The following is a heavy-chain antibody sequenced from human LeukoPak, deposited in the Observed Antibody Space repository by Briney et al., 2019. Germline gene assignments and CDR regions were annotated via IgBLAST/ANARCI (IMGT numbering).Heavy chain of an antibody. J-gene: IGHJ4*02. CDR1: GFTLSKHW. CDR3: ARQEHSATSNFDY. Sequence: GGSLRLSCAGSGFTLSKHWMHWVRQGPGKGLVWVSRINVDGSESYADSVKGRVTISRDNAKNKLYLQMNSLRDDDTAVYYCARQEHSATSNFDYWGQGTLVTVSS. V-gene: IGHV3-74*01. D-gene: IGHD1-26*01. CDR2: INVDGSE.